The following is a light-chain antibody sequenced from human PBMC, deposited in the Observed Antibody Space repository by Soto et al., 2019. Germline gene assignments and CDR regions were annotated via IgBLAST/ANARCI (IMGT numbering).Light chain of an antibody. CDR2: NNN. CDR1: SSNIGGNL. CDR3: AVWDDSLNGVL. Sequence: QSVLTQSPSTSGTPGQRVTISCSGSSSNIGGNLVNWYQQIPGTAPKLLIYNNNQRPSGVPDRFSGSKSSTSASLAISGLQSEDEADYYCAVWDDSLNGVLFGGGTKLTVL. J-gene: IGLJ2*01. V-gene: IGLV1-44*01.